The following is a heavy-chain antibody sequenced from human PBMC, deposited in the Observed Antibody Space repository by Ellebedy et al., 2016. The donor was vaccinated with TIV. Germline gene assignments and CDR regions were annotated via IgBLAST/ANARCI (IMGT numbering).Heavy chain of an antibody. J-gene: IGHJ4*02. D-gene: IGHD3-22*01. CDR2: ISSSSSYI. CDR1: GFTFSSYS. Sequence: GESLKISCAASGFTFSSYSMNWVRQAPGKGLEWVSSISSSSSYIYYADSVKGRFTISRDNSKNTLYLQMNNLRAEDTAVYYCVKLDSSGFYYGRLDYWGQGTLVTVSS. CDR3: VKLDSSGFYYGRLDY. V-gene: IGHV3-21*04.